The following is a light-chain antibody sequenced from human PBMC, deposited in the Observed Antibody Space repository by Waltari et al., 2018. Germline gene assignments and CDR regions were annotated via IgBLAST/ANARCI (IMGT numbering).Light chain of an antibody. CDR1: RSVLYSSNNKNY. CDR3: QQYYSTPLT. CDR2: WAS. Sequence: DIVMTQSPASLAVSLCERATIHCPSSRSVLYSSNNKNYLAWYQQKPGQPPKLLIYWASTRESGVPDRFSGSGSGTDFTLTISSLQAEDVAVYYCQQYYSTPLTFGPGTKVDIK. V-gene: IGKV4-1*01. J-gene: IGKJ3*01.